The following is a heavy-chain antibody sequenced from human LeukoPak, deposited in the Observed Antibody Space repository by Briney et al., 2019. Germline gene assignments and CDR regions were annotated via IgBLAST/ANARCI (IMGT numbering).Heavy chain of an antibody. CDR1: GFTFDDYA. Sequence: PGGSLRLSCAASGFTFDDYAMHWVRQAPGKGLEWVSGISWNSGSIGYADSVKGRFTISRDNAKNSLYLQMNSLRAEDTALYYCAKDGQLWRASGAFDIWGQGTMVTVSS. D-gene: IGHD5-18*01. CDR2: ISWNSGSI. CDR3: AKDGQLWRASGAFDI. J-gene: IGHJ3*02. V-gene: IGHV3-9*01.